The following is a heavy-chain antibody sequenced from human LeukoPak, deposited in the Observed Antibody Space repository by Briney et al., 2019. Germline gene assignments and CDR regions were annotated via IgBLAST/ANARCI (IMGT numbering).Heavy chain of an antibody. V-gene: IGHV3-7*01. CDR3: VRQMVGASFDY. D-gene: IGHD1-26*01. CDR2: IKRDGSET. CDR1: GFTLSNYW. Sequence: PGGSLRLSCAASGFTLSNYWMSWVRQAPGKGLEWVANIKRDGSETYYVDSVRGRFTFSRDNAENSVYLQMNSLRAEDTAVYYCVRQMVGASFDYWGQGTLVTVSS. J-gene: IGHJ4*02.